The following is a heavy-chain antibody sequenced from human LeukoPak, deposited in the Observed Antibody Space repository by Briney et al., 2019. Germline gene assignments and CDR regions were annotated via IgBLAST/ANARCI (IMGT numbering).Heavy chain of an antibody. CDR2: IYSGGST. D-gene: IGHD3-22*01. CDR1: GFTFSAYS. J-gene: IGHJ6*03. V-gene: IGHV3-53*01. Sequence: GGSLRLSCAASGFTFSAYSMNWVRQAPGKGLEWVSVIYSGGSTYYADSVKGRFTISRDTSKNTLYLQMNSLRAEDTAVYYCARDKEYYYDSSGYYYYYYMDVWGKGTTVTVSS. CDR3: ARDKEYYYDSSGYYYYYYMDV.